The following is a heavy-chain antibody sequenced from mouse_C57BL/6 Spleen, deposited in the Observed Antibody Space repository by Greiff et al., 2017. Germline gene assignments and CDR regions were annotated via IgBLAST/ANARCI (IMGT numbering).Heavy chain of an antibody. CDR3: ARRRAYDYDEDY. CDR2: IYPGSGNT. V-gene: IGHV1-66*01. D-gene: IGHD2-4*01. J-gene: IGHJ2*01. Sequence: GLEWIGWIYPGSGNTKYNEKFKGKATLTADTSSSTAYMQLSSLTSEDSAVYYCARRRAYDYDEDYWGQGTTLTVSS.